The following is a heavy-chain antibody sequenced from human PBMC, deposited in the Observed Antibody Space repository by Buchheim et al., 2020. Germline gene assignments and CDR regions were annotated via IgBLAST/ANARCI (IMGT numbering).Heavy chain of an antibody. CDR3: AKILGRYGDLDAFDI. V-gene: IGHV3-30*18. Sequence: QVQLVESGGGVVQPGRSLRLSCAASGFTFSSYGMHWVRQAPGKGLEWVAVISYDGSNKYYADSVKGRFTISRDNSKNTPYLQMNSLRAEDTAVYYCAKILGRYGDLDAFDIWGQGT. D-gene: IGHD4-17*01. CDR1: GFTFSSYG. CDR2: ISYDGSNK. J-gene: IGHJ3*02.